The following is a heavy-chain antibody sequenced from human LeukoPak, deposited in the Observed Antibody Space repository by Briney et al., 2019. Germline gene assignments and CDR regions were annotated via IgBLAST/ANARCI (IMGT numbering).Heavy chain of an antibody. J-gene: IGHJ4*02. CDR1: GFTFSSYS. V-gene: IGHV3-48*01. Sequence: GGSLRLSCAASGFTFSSYSMNWVRQAPGKGLEWVSYISSSSSTIYYADSVKGRFTISRDNSKNTLYLQMNSLRAEDTAVYYCAKEPPVVVTAQLDYWGQGTLVTVSS. D-gene: IGHD2-21*02. CDR3: AKEPPVVVTAQLDY. CDR2: ISSSSSTI.